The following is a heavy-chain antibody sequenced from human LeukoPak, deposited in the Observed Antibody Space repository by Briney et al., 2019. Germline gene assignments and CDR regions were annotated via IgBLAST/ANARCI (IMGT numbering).Heavy chain of an antibody. J-gene: IGHJ5*02. Sequence: SETLSLTCTVPGGSISSYYWSWIRQPPGKGLEWIGYIYYSGSTIYNPSLNSRVTISVDTSKNQFSLKLSSVTPADTAVYYCARDLCSGGSCYPGWLDPWGQGTLVTVSS. CDR3: ARDLCSGGSCYPGWLDP. CDR1: GGSISSYY. CDR2: IYYSGST. D-gene: IGHD2-15*01. V-gene: IGHV4-59*01.